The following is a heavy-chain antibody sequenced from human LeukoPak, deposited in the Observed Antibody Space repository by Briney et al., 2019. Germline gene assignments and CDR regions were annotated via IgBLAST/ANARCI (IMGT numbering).Heavy chain of an antibody. D-gene: IGHD4-17*01. CDR2: IYSGDST. J-gene: IGHJ5*02. V-gene: IGHV3-53*01. CDR3: ARTVGYGDYNWFDP. Sequence: PGGSLRLSCAASGFTVSSNYMSWVRQAPGKGLEWVSVIYSGDSTYYADSVKGRFTISRDNSKNTLYLQMNSLRAEDTAVYYCARTVGYGDYNWFDPWGQGTLVTVSS. CDR1: GFTVSSNY.